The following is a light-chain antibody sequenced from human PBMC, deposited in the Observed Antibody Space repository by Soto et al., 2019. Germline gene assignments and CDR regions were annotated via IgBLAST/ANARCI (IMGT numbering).Light chain of an antibody. CDR3: QTWGTGTLV. V-gene: IGLV4-69*01. CDR2: LNSDGSH. CDR1: SGHSNYA. J-gene: IGLJ2*01. Sequence: QLVLIQSPSASASLGASVKLTCTLSSGHSNYAIAWHQQQPEKGPRYLMKLNSDGSHSKGDGIPDRFSGSSSGAERYLTISSLQSEDEADYYCQTWGTGTLVFGGGTKLTVL.